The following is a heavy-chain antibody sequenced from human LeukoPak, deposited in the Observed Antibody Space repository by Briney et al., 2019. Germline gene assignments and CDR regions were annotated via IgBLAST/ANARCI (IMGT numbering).Heavy chain of an antibody. CDR3: ARVRGGGNYYGSGTLGPYNYYGMDV. D-gene: IGHD3-10*01. J-gene: IGHJ6*02. Sequence: SETLSLTCAVYGGSFSGYYWRWIRQPPGKGLEWIGEINHSGSTNYNPSLKSRVIILVDTSKKQFSLKLGSVTAADTAVYYCARVRGGGNYYGSGTLGPYNYYGMDVWGQGTTVTVSS. V-gene: IGHV4-34*01. CDR2: INHSGST. CDR1: GGSFSGYY.